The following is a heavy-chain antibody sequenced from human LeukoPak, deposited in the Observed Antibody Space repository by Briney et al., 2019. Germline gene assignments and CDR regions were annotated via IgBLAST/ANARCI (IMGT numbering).Heavy chain of an antibody. Sequence: KPSETLSLTCTVSGGSISSSSYYWGWIRQPPGKGLEWIGSIYYSGSTYYNPSLKSRVTISVDTSKNQFSLKLSSVTAADTAVYYCARAHLDYSSYYYYYYYMDVWGKGTTVTVSS. CDR2: IYYSGST. CDR3: ARAHLDYSSYYYYYYYMDV. V-gene: IGHV4-39*07. CDR1: GGSISSSSYY. J-gene: IGHJ6*03. D-gene: IGHD6-6*01.